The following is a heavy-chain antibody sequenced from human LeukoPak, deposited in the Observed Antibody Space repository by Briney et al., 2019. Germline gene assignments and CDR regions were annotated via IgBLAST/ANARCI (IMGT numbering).Heavy chain of an antibody. CDR1: GFIYSSYG. Sequence: GGTLRLSCAASGFIYSSYGMSWVRQAPGKGLEWVSSISGSGGSTYYADSVKGRFTISRDNSKNTLYLQMNSLRPEDTAVYYCAKDPRDHSYGWSWRYFDYWGQGTLVTVSS. CDR3: AKDPRDHSYGWSWRYFDY. J-gene: IGHJ4*02. V-gene: IGHV3-23*01. CDR2: ISGSGGST. D-gene: IGHD5-18*01.